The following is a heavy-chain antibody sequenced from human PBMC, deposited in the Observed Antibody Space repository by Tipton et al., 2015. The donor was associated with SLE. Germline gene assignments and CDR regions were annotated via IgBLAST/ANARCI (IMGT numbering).Heavy chain of an antibody. CDR1: GGSISSYY. J-gene: IGHJ4*02. CDR3: ARAGRAWNLFDY. CDR2: IYHSGST. D-gene: IGHD1-1*01. Sequence: TLSLTCTVSGGSISSYYWSWIRQPPGKGLEWIGCIYHSGSTYYNPSLKSRVTISVDTSKNQFSLKLSSVTAADTAVYYCARAGRAWNLFDYWGQGTLVTVSS. V-gene: IGHV4-59*08.